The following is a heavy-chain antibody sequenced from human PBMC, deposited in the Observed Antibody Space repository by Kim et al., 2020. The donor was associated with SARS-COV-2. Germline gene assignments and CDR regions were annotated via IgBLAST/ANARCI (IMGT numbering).Heavy chain of an antibody. CDR1: GGSISSSNW. J-gene: IGHJ4*02. CDR3: ARGMYGSGSYPFDY. V-gene: IGHV4-4*02. D-gene: IGHD3-10*01. Sequence: SETLSLTCAVSGGSISSSNWWSWVRQPPGKGLEWIGEIYHSGSTNYNPTLKSRVTISVDKSKNQFSLKLSSVTAADTAVYYCARGMYGSGSYPFDYWGQGTLVTVSS. CDR2: IYHSGST.